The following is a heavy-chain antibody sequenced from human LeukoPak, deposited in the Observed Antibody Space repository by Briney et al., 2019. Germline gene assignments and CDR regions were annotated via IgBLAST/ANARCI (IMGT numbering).Heavy chain of an antibody. D-gene: IGHD3-3*01. Sequence: GGSLRLSCAASGFTFSSYAMSWVRQAPGKGLEWVSAISGSGGSTYYADSVKGRFTISRDNSKNTLYLQMNSLRAEDTAVYYCARVHDYDFWSGLGAFDIWGQGTMVTVSS. V-gene: IGHV3-23*01. CDR3: ARVHDYDFWSGLGAFDI. J-gene: IGHJ3*02. CDR2: ISGSGGST. CDR1: GFTFSSYA.